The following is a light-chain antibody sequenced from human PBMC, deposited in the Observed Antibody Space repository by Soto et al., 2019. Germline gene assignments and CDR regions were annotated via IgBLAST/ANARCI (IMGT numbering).Light chain of an antibody. Sequence: DIQMTQSPSTLSASVGDRVTITCRASRNIERWLAWYQQKPGKPPKLLILNASTLGSGVPSRFSGSGSGTEFTLTISGLQPDDFATYYCQHCDTSWPFGQGTKVDNK. V-gene: IGKV1-5*01. CDR3: QHCDTSWP. CDR2: NAS. J-gene: IGKJ1*01. CDR1: RNIERW.